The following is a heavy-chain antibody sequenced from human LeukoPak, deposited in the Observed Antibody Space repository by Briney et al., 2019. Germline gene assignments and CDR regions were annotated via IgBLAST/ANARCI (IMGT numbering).Heavy chain of an antibody. CDR1: GFTFSSYW. CDR2: IKQDGNEK. Sequence: QPGGSLRLSCAASGFTFSSYWMSWVRQAPGKGLEWVANIKQDGNEKYYVDSVKGRFTISRDNAKNSLYLQMNSLRAEDTAVYYCARDGTRWAVGDTVDAFDIWGQGTMVTVSS. V-gene: IGHV3-7*01. D-gene: IGHD1-26*01. J-gene: IGHJ3*02. CDR3: ARDGTRWAVGDTVDAFDI.